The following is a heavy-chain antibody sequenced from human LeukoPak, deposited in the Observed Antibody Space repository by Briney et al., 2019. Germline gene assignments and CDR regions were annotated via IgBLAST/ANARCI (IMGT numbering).Heavy chain of an antibody. J-gene: IGHJ6*02. CDR2: INHSGST. V-gene: IGHV4-34*01. CDR3: AIGRYGMDV. CDR1: GGSFSGYY. Sequence: SETLSLTCAVYGGSFSGYYWSWIRQPPGKGLEWIGEINHSGSTNYNPSLKSRVTISVDTSKNQFSLKLSSVTAADTAVYYCAIGRYGMDVWGQGTTVTVSS.